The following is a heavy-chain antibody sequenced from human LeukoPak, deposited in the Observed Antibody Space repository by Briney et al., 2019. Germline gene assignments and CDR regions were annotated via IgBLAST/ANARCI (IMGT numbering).Heavy chain of an antibody. V-gene: IGHV3-23*01. CDR2: ISGSGGST. Sequence: PGGSLRLSCAASGFTFSSYAMSWVRQAPGKGLEWVSAISGSGGSTYYADSVKGRFTISRDNSKNTLYLQMNGLRAEDTAVYYCAKRFYYDSSGYFFDYWGQGTLVTVSS. CDR1: GFTFSSYA. D-gene: IGHD3-22*01. J-gene: IGHJ4*02. CDR3: AKRFYYDSSGYFFDY.